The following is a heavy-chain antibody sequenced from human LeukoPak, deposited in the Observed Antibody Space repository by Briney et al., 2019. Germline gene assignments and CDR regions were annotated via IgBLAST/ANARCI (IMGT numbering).Heavy chain of an antibody. CDR2: ISYDGSNK. J-gene: IGHJ4*02. CDR3: AKDSGSYYKYFDY. CDR1: GFTFSSYG. Sequence: GGSLRLSCAASGFTFSSYGMHWVRQAPGKGLEWVAVISYDGSNKYYADSVKGRFTISRDNSKNTLYLQMNSLRAEDTAVYHCAKDSGSYYKYFDYWGQGTLVTVSS. V-gene: IGHV3-30*19. D-gene: IGHD1-26*01.